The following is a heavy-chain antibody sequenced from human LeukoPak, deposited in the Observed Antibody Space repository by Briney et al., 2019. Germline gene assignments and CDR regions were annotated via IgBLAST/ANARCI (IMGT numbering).Heavy chain of an antibody. D-gene: IGHD4-11*01. CDR3: ARHREEHSNSSPLDY. Sequence: PSETLSLTCTVSGGSISSSKYYWGWIRQPPGKALEWIGSTYQSGSTYYNPPLKSRVTISVDTSKNQFSLKLYSVAAADTAVYYCARHREEHSNSSPLDYWGQGILVTVSS. CDR1: GGSISSSKYY. V-gene: IGHV4-39*01. J-gene: IGHJ4*02. CDR2: TYQSGST.